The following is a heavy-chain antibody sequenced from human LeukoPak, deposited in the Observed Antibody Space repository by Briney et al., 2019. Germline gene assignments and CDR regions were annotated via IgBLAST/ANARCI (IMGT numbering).Heavy chain of an antibody. CDR1: GYTFTGYY. D-gene: IGHD1-26*01. V-gene: IGHV1-2*06. CDR3: TRESGTYHGNDY. J-gene: IGHJ4*02. Sequence: ASVKVSCKASGYTFTGYYMHWVRQAAGQGLEWMGRINPNNGATNYAQKLQGRVTITGDTAISTAYMELSSLRSDDTAVDYCTRESGTYHGNDYWGQGTLVTVSS. CDR2: INPNNGAT.